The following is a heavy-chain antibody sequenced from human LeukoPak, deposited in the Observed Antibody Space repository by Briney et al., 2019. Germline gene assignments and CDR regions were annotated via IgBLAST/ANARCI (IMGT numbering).Heavy chain of an antibody. J-gene: IGHJ4*02. CDR1: GGSISSGSYY. CDR2: IYYSGST. CDR3: ARDPVEMATIGY. V-gene: IGHV4-30-4*08. Sequence: PSQTLSLTCTVSGGSISSGSYYWSWIRQPPGKGLEWIGYIYYSGSTYYNPSLKSRVTISVDTSKNQFSLKLSSVTAADTAVYYCARDPVEMATIGYWGQGTLVTVSS. D-gene: IGHD5-24*01.